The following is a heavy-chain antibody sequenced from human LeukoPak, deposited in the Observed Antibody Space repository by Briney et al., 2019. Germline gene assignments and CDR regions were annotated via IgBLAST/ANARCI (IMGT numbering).Heavy chain of an antibody. CDR3: ARDPVVVVPAATPGSSSYYYYKGLDV. CDR1: GFTFRKNR. V-gene: IGHV3-21*06. CDR2: ISSSSNYI. D-gene: IGHD2-2*01. Sequence: GGSLRLSCAASGFTFRKNRMHWVRQTPGKGLEWVASISSSSNYIFYGDSVRGRFTISRDNANNPLSLHMNSLSAEDTGVYFCARDPVVVVPAATPGSSSYYYYKGLDVWGQGTTVTVSS. J-gene: IGHJ6*02.